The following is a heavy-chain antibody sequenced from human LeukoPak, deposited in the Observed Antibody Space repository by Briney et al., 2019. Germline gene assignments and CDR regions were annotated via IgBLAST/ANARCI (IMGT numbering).Heavy chain of an antibody. Sequence: GGSLRLSCAASGFTFSTSWMTWVRQAPGKGLEWVSSISSSSSYIYYADSVKGRFTISRDNAKNSLCLQMNSLRAEDTAVYYCARDEIGDWGQGTLVTVSS. V-gene: IGHV3-21*01. D-gene: IGHD3-22*01. CDR1: GFTFSTSW. CDR3: ARDEIGD. CDR2: ISSSSSYI. J-gene: IGHJ4*02.